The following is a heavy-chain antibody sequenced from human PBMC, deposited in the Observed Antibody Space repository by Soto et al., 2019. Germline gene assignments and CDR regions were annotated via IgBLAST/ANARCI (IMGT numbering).Heavy chain of an antibody. V-gene: IGHV3-21*01. CDR1: GFTFSSYS. D-gene: IGHD4-4*01. CDR2: ISSSSSYI. CDR3: ARDDYSNYLSYYYYGMDV. J-gene: IGHJ6*02. Sequence: KPGGSLRLSCAASGFTFSSYSMNWVRQAPGKGLEWVSSISSSSSYIYYADSVKGRFTISRDNAKNSLYLQMNSLRAEDTAVYYCARDDYSNYLSYYYYGMDVWGQGTTVTVSS.